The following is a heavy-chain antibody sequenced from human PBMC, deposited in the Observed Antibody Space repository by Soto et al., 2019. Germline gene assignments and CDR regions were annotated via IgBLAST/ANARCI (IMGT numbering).Heavy chain of an antibody. D-gene: IGHD6-13*01. CDR2: ISGSGGST. V-gene: IGHV3-23*01. Sequence: GGSLRLSCAASGFTFSSYAMSWVRQAPGKGLEWVSAISGSGGSTYYADSVKGRFTISRDNSKNTLYLQMNSLRAEDTAVYYCAKDPKSYSSSWYGAYWGQGTLVTVSS. CDR1: GFTFSSYA. CDR3: AKDPKSYSSSWYGAY. J-gene: IGHJ4*02.